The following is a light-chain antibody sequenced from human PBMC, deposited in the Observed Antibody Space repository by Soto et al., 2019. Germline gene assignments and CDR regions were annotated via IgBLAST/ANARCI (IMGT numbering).Light chain of an antibody. CDR3: QQFDTSPWT. CDR1: QSVSVW. Sequence: DILLTQSPSTLSASVGDTVTITCRASQSVSVWVAWYQQKPGKAPNLLVYDASSLQSGVPSRFSGSGSGTEFTLTITNLQPDDFGTYYCQQFDTSPWTFGPGTQVDMK. CDR2: DAS. V-gene: IGKV1-5*01. J-gene: IGKJ1*01.